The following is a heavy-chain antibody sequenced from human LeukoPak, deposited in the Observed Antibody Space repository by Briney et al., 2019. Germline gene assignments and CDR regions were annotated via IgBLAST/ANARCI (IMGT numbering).Heavy chain of an antibody. CDR1: GFTFSSYS. J-gene: IGHJ6*02. D-gene: IGHD3-3*01. V-gene: IGHV3-21*01. CDR3: ARDDVLRFLEWSDYYYGMDV. CDR2: ISISSSYI. Sequence: GGSLTLSCPASGFTFSSYSMNWVRPPPGKGREWVSSISISSSYIYYADSVKGRFTISRDNAKNSLYLQMNSLRAEDTAVYYCARDDVLRFLEWSDYYYGMDVWGQGTTVTVSS.